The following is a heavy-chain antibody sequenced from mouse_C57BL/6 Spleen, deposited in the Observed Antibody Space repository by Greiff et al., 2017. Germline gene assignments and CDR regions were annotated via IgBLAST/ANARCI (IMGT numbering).Heavy chain of an antibody. CDR3: ARDYGSSPDV. CDR2: IYPGSGNT. V-gene: IGHV1-76*01. J-gene: IGHJ1*03. CDR1: GYTFTDYY. D-gene: IGHD1-1*01. Sequence: VQLQQSGAELVRPGASVKLSCKASGYTFTDYYINWVKQRPGQGLEWIARIYPGSGNTYYNEKFKGKATLTAEKSSSTAYMQLSSLTSEDSAVYFCARDYGSSPDVWGTGTTVTVSS.